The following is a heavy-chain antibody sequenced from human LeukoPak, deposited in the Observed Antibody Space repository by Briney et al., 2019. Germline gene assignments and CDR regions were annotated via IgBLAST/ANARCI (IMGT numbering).Heavy chain of an antibody. CDR3: ARDGYSSGWYPGDFAY. V-gene: IGHV3-7*01. CDR2: IKQDGSEK. Sequence: GGSLRLSCAASGFTFSSYWMSWVRQAPGKGREGVANIKQDGSEKYYVDSVKGRFTISRDNAKNSLYLQMNSLRAEDTAVYYCARDGYSSGWYPGDFAYWGQGTLVTVSS. D-gene: IGHD6-19*01. CDR1: GFTFSSYW. J-gene: IGHJ4*02.